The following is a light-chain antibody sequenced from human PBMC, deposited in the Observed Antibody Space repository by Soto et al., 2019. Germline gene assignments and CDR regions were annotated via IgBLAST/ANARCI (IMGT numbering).Light chain of an antibody. J-gene: IGKJ1*01. Sequence: IQMTQSPSTLSGSVGDRVTITCRASQTISSWLAWYQQKPGKAPKLLIYDASSLESGVPSRFSGSGSGTEFTLTISSLQPEDFATYYCQQYNTYSTFGQGTKVDIK. CDR2: DAS. V-gene: IGKV1-5*01. CDR1: QTISSW. CDR3: QQYNTYST.